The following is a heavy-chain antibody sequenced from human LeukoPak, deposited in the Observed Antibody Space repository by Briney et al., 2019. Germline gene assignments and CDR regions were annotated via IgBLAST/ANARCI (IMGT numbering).Heavy chain of an antibody. V-gene: IGHV4-4*07. D-gene: IGHD6-19*01. CDR3: ARDRTAVAGQYFDY. Sequence: PSETLSLTCTVSGGSISSYYWSWIRQPAGKGLEWIGRIYTSGSTNYNPSLKSRVTISVDKSKNQFSLKLSSVTAADTAVYYCARDRTAVAGQYFDYWGQGTLVTVSS. J-gene: IGHJ4*02. CDR1: GGSISSYY. CDR2: IYTSGST.